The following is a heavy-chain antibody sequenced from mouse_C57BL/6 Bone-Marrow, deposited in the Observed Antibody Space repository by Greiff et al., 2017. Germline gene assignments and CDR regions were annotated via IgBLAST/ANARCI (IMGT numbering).Heavy chain of an antibody. CDR2: IHPNSGST. V-gene: IGHV1-64*01. D-gene: IGHD1-1*01. Sequence: QVQLQQPGAELVKPGASVKLSCKASGYTFTSYWMHWVKQRPGQGLEWIGMIHPNSGSTNYNEKFKSKATLTVDKSSSTAYMQRSSLTSEDSAVYYCARPHYYGSSLDYWGQGTTLTVSS. CDR3: ARPHYYGSSLDY. J-gene: IGHJ2*01. CDR1: GYTFTSYW.